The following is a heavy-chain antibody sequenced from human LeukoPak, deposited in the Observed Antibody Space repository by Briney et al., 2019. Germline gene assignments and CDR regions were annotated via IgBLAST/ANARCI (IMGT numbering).Heavy chain of an antibody. CDR3: AKHLWRDLLWFGEGYYFDY. J-gene: IGHJ4*02. Sequence: GGSLRLSCAASGFTFSSYAMSWVRQAPGKGLEWVSVISGSGGSTYYADSVKGRFTISRDNSKNTLYLQMNSLRVEDTAVYYCAKHLWRDLLWFGEGYYFDYWGQGTLVTVSS. V-gene: IGHV3-23*01. D-gene: IGHD3-10*01. CDR1: GFTFSSYA. CDR2: ISGSGGST.